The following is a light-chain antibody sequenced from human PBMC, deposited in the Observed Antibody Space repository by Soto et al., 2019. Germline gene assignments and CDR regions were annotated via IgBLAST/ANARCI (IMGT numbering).Light chain of an antibody. Sequence: EIVMTPSPATLSVSPGERATLSCRASQSISTELAWYQQKPGQTPRLLIYSASTRATGVPARVTGSGSGSEFTLTISGLQSEDFAVYYCQQGHNWPLTVGQGTRLEI. J-gene: IGKJ2*01. CDR3: QQGHNWPLT. CDR1: QSISTE. V-gene: IGKV3-15*01. CDR2: SAS.